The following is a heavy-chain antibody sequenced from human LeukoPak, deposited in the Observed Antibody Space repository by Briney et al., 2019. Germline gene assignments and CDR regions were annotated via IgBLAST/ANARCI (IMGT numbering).Heavy chain of an antibody. Sequence: PGGSLRLSCAASGFTFSSYSMNWVRQAPGKGLEWVSSITSSGRYIYYADSVKGRFTISRDNARNSVYLQMNSLRAEDTAVYYCAREGDGYNSPIDYWGQGTLVTVSS. D-gene: IGHD5-24*01. J-gene: IGHJ4*02. CDR2: ITSSGRYI. V-gene: IGHV3-21*01. CDR3: AREGDGYNSPIDY. CDR1: GFTFSSYS.